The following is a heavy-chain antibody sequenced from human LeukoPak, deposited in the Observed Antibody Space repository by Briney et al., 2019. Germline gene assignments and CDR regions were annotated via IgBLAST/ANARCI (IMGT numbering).Heavy chain of an antibody. CDR3: ARDLHYYGSGP. D-gene: IGHD3-10*01. CDR2: ISGTSSYM. Sequence: GGSLRLSCVAYGFNFRDYSMNWVRQASGKGLDWVSGISGTSSYMYYGDSVKGRFTVSRDNAKNSLYLQMESLRVEDTAVYYCARDLHYYGSGPWGQGTLVTVSS. CDR1: GFNFRDYS. V-gene: IGHV3-21*01. J-gene: IGHJ5*02.